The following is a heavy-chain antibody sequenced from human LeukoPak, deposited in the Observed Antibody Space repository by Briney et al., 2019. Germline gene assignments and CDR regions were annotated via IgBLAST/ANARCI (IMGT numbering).Heavy chain of an antibody. J-gene: IGHJ6*03. CDR1: GGSFSGYY. V-gene: IGHV4-34*01. D-gene: IGHD2-2*01. Sequence: SETLSLTCAVYGGSFSGYYWSWIRQPPGKGLEWIGEINHSGSTNYTPSLKSRVTISVDTSKNQFSLELSSVTAADTAVYHCARAVIVVVPAAIFGYYYYYYMDVWGKGTTVTVSS. CDR2: INHSGST. CDR3: ARAVIVVVPAAIFGYYYYYYMDV.